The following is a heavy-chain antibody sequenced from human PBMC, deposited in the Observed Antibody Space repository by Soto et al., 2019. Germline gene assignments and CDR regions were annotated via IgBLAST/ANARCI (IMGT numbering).Heavy chain of an antibody. Sequence: VQLVESGGGLVQPGGSLRLSCTVSGFNFSRYWMNWVRQAPGKGLEWVANSRPDTDDRFHADSVRGRFSISRDNAEKSFFLQMNRLRVEESAVYYCAWEDGTFDYWGQGLLVTVSS. CDR3: AWEDGTFDY. D-gene: IGHD1-26*01. V-gene: IGHV3-7*04. CDR1: GFNFSRYW. CDR2: SRPDTDDR. J-gene: IGHJ4*02.